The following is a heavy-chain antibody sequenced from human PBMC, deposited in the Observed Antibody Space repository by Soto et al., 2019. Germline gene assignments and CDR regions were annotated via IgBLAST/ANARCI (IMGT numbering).Heavy chain of an antibody. Sequence: QVHLQESGPGLVKPSGTLSLTCTVSGASITGSDWWSWVRQTPEKGLEWIGEIYHSGTTNYHPSLKSRVTISQDTSKNQFSLNLTSVTAADTAVYSCVRMSVGGYLDYWGRGSLVTVSS. CDR3: VRMSVGGYLDY. J-gene: IGHJ4*02. CDR1: GASITGSDW. CDR2: IYHSGTT. D-gene: IGHD2-2*01. V-gene: IGHV4-4*02.